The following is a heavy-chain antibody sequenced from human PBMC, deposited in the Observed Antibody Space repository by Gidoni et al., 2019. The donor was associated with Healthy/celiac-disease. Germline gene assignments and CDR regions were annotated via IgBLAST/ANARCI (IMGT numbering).Heavy chain of an antibody. CDR2: IWYDGSNK. J-gene: IGHJ5*02. Sequence: QVQLVESGGGVVQPGRSLRLSCAASGFTFSSYGMHWVRQAPGKGLEWVAVIWYDGSNKYYADSVKGRFTISRDNSKNTLYLQMNSLRAEDTAVYYCARASSGWLNWFDPWGQGTLVTVSS. V-gene: IGHV3-33*08. CDR1: GFTFSSYG. D-gene: IGHD6-19*01. CDR3: ARASSGWLNWFDP.